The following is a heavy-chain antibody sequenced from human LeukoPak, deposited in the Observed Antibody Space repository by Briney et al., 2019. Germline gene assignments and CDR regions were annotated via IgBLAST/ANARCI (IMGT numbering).Heavy chain of an antibody. CDR1: GGSMSFSSDY. CDR3: ARGAIAYYYMDV. Sequence: PSETLSLTCTFSGGSMSFSSDYWGWIRQPPGKGLEWIGSLYYSGNTYYNPSLKSRVTISVDTSKNQFSLKLSSVTAADTAVYYCARGAIAYYYMDVWGKGTTVTVSS. CDR2: LYYSGNT. D-gene: IGHD3-22*01. V-gene: IGHV4-39*07. J-gene: IGHJ6*03.